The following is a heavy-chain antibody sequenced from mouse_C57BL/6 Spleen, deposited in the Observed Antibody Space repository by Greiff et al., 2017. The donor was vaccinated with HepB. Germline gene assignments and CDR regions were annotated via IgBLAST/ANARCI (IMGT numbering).Heavy chain of an antibody. Sequence: EVKLMESEGGLVQPGSSMKLSCTASGFTFSDYYMAWVRQVPEKGLEWVANINYDGSSTYYLDSLKSRFIISRDNAKNILYLQMSSLKSEDTATYYCAREDYYGKGFAYWGQGTLVTVSA. V-gene: IGHV5-16*01. D-gene: IGHD1-1*01. CDR2: INYDGSST. CDR3: AREDYYGKGFAY. J-gene: IGHJ3*01. CDR1: GFTFSDYY.